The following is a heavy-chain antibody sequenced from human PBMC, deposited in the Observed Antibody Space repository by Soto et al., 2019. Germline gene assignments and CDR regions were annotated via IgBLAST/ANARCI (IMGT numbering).Heavy chain of an antibody. CDR3: ARAPLERYSWNYGYIDP. J-gene: IGHJ5*02. D-gene: IGHD1-7*01. Sequence: SETASLTCTVSGGSISIYYWSWIRQPPGKGLEWVGYIYYSGSTNYNPSLNSRVTISIDTSKNQFSLKLSSVTAADTAVYYCARAPLERYSWNYGYIDPWGQGTLVTVSS. CDR1: GGSISIYY. CDR2: IYYSGST. V-gene: IGHV4-59*13.